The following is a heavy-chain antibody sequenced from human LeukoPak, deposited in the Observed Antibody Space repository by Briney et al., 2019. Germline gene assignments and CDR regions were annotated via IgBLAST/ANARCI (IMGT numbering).Heavy chain of an antibody. Sequence: PSQTLSLTCAVSGGSISSGGYSWSWIRQPPGKGLEWIGYIYHSGSTYYNPSLKSRVTISVDRSKNQFSLKLSSVPAADTAVYYCARVSYGTGGIDYWGQGTLVTVSS. CDR3: ARVSYGTGGIDY. V-gene: IGHV4-30-2*01. CDR2: IYHSGST. CDR1: GGSISSGGYS. D-gene: IGHD5-18*01. J-gene: IGHJ4*02.